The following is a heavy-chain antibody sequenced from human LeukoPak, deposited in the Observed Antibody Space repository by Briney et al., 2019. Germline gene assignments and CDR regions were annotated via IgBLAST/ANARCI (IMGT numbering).Heavy chain of an antibody. V-gene: IGHV1-18*01. CDR1: GYTFTSYG. J-gene: IGHJ4*02. CDR2: ISAYNGNT. Sequence: ASVKVSCKASGYTFTSYGISWVRQAPGQGLEWMGWISAYNGNTNYAQKLQGRVTMTTDTSTSTAYMELRSLRSDDTAVYYCARDCPHTYYCDSSGLEFDYWGQGTLVTVSS. D-gene: IGHD3-22*01. CDR3: ARDCPHTYYCDSSGLEFDY.